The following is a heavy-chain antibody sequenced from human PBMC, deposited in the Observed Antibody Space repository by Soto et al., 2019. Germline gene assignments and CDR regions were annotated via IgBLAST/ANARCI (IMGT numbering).Heavy chain of an antibody. J-gene: IGHJ4*02. V-gene: IGHV3-74*01. D-gene: IGHD6-13*01. CDR1: GITFSSHW. Sequence: EVHLVESGGGLVQPGGSLRVSCAASGITFSSHWMHWVRQAPGKGLVWVSRINSDGSTTDYADSVKGRFTISRANARNTLSLQMNSLRVEDTAVYYCATGLEDYSSSWSDYWGQGTLVTVSS. CDR3: ATGLEDYSSSWSDY. CDR2: INSDGSTT.